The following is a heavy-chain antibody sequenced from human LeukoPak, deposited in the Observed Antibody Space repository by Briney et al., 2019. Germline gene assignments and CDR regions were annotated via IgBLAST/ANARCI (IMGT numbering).Heavy chain of an antibody. CDR3: AKGRVWFDY. CDR2: ISGSGGSTNSAKSGSGGST. J-gene: IGHJ4*02. V-gene: IGHV3-23*01. Sequence: GGSLRLSCVASGFTFSSYAMRWVRQAPGKGLEWVSSISGSGGSTNSAKSGSGGSTYYADSVKGRFTISRDNSKNTLYLQMNSLRAEDTAVYYCAKGRVWFDYWGQGTLVTVSS. D-gene: IGHD6-13*01. CDR1: GFTFSSYA.